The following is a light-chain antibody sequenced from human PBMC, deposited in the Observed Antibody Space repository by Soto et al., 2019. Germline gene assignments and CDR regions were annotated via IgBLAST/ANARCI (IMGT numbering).Light chain of an antibody. CDR2: STN. J-gene: IGLJ3*02. CDR3: ALYMGRSNWM. Sequence: QTVVTQEPSFSVSPGGTVTLTCGLTSGSVSTSYFPTWYQQTPGQAPRTLIHSTNTRSSGVPDRFSGSILGDKAALTITGAQADDESVFYCALYMGRSNWMFGGGTTLTVL. V-gene: IGLV8-61*01. CDR1: SGSVSTSYF.